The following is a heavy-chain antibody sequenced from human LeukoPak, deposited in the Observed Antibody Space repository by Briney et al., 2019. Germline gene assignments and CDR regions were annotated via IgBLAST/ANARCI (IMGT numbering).Heavy chain of an antibody. Sequence: AASVKVSCKASGYTFTSYYMHWVRQAPGQGLEWMGIINPSGGGTSYAQTFQGRVTMTRDTSTSTAYMELSSLISEDTALYYCARSDDSHGSDYWGQGTLVTVSS. CDR1: GYTFTSYY. D-gene: IGHD3-10*01. J-gene: IGHJ4*02. CDR2: INPSGGGT. V-gene: IGHV1-46*01. CDR3: ARSDDSHGSDY.